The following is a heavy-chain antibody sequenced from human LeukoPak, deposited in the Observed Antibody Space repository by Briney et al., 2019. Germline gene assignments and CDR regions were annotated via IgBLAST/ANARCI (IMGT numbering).Heavy chain of an antibody. CDR3: ARAGLSGIAVAGTAYNWFDP. Sequence: ASVKVSCKASGYTFSNYAMNWVRRAPGQGLEWMGWINTNTGNPTYAQGFTGRFVFSLDTSVSTAYLQISSLKAEDTAVYYCARAGLSGIAVAGTAYNWFDPWGQGTLVTVSS. CDR2: INTNTGNP. CDR1: GYTFSNYA. J-gene: IGHJ5*02. V-gene: IGHV7-4-1*02. D-gene: IGHD6-19*01.